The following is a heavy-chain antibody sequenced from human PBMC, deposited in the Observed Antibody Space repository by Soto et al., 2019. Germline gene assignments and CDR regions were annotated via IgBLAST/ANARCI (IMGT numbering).Heavy chain of an antibody. CDR2: IYYSGST. CDR1: GGSISSSSYY. D-gene: IGHD6-13*01. CDR3: ARIIAAAMYYFDY. Sequence: SETLSLTCTVSGGSISSSSYYWGWIRQPPGKGLEWIGSIYYSGSTYYNPSLKSRVTISVDTSKNQFSLELSSVTAADTAVYHCARIIAAAMYYFDYWGQGTLVTVS. J-gene: IGHJ4*02. V-gene: IGHV4-39*01.